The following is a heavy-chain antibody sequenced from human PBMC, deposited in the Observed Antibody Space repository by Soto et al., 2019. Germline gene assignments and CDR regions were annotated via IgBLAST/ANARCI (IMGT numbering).Heavy chain of an antibody. Sequence: ASVKVSCKASGYTFTGYYMHWVRQAPGQGLEWMGWINPNSGSTNYAQKFQGWVTMTRDTSISTAYMELSRLRSDDTAVYYCARGQDGGYNDAFDIWGQGTMVTVSS. J-gene: IGHJ3*02. CDR2: INPNSGST. CDR3: ARGQDGGYNDAFDI. V-gene: IGHV1-2*04. CDR1: GYTFTGYY. D-gene: IGHD1-26*01.